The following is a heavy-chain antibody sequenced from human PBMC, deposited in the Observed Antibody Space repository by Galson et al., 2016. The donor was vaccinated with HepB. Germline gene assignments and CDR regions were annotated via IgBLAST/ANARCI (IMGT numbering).Heavy chain of an antibody. D-gene: IGHD4-17*01. V-gene: IGHV1-46*01. Sequence: SVKVSCKASENTFTSYYMHWVRQAPGQGLEWVGIISPIGGSTNYAQKFQGRVTLTRDSSTTTVYMELTSLGYDDTAVHYCARETLHDDGDYGLDCWCQGTLVAVSS. J-gene: IGHJ4*02. CDR2: ISPIGGST. CDR1: ENTFTSYY. CDR3: ARETLHDDGDYGLDC.